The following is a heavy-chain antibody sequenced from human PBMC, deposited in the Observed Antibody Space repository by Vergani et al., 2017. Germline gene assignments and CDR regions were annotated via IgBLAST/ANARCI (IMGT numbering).Heavy chain of an antibody. CDR2: IHHSGDT. D-gene: IGHD3-10*01. CDR3: AGHRGSGCFFPSSYFYGMDV. Sequence: QVQLQESGPGLVKPSETLTLTCDVSDSSIMTNPYWGWFRQSPGKGLEWIGCIHHSGDTHYNSSLKRRVSISIVSSSKFSLSLTSVAAAGTAIYYCAGHRGSGCFFPSSYFYGMDVWGHGTTVTVSS. J-gene: IGHJ6*02. CDR1: DSSIMTNPY. V-gene: IGHV4-38-2*01.